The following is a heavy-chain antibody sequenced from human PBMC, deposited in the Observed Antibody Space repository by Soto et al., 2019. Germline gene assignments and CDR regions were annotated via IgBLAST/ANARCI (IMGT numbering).Heavy chain of an antibody. CDR3: TEEHNNSPDNWFDP. CDR1: GFSFSNYA. J-gene: IGHJ5*02. D-gene: IGHD4-4*01. Sequence: VQQLVSGGGSVQPGGSLRLSCAASGFSFSNYAMSWVRQAPGTGLEWVSAIDSGGGSTYYAASVKGRFSISRDNSMNPLYLQTNSLRAEDTAIYDSTEEHNNSPDNWFDPWGQRTLVTASS. CDR2: IDSGGGST. V-gene: IGHV3-23*01.